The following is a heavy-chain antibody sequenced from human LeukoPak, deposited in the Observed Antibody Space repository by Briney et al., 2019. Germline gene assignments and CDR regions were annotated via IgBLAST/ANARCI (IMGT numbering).Heavy chain of an antibody. CDR1: GGSFSGYY. CDR3: ARVGRNYDYVWGSAKLPGAFDI. V-gene: IGHV4-34*01. D-gene: IGHD3-16*01. J-gene: IGHJ3*02. CDR2: INHSGST. Sequence: PSETLSLTCAVYGGSFSGYYWSWIRQPPGKGLEWIGEINHSGSTNYNPSLKSRVTISVDTSKNQFSLKLSSVTAADTAVYYCARVGRNYDYVWGSAKLPGAFDIWGQGTMVTVSS.